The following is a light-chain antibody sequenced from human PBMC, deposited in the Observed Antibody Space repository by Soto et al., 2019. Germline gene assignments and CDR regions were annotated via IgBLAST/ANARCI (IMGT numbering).Light chain of an antibody. V-gene: IGLV2-8*01. CDR3: KSYAGSNTYV. Sequence: QPALTQPRSAPGSPGQSVTISCTGTKSDIGVYDFVSWYQHHPGKAPPLIIYEVVQRPSGVPDRFSASKSGHTASPTVSGLQAAHEADYFCKSYAGSNTYVFGSETKVTVL. J-gene: IGLJ1*01. CDR2: EVV. CDR1: KSDIGVYDF.